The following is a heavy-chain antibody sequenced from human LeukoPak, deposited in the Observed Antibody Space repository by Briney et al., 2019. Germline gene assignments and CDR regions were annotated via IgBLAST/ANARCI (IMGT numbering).Heavy chain of an antibody. V-gene: IGHV4-34*01. J-gene: IGHJ4*02. CDR3: ARDPLSDPLDY. Sequence: PSETLSLTCAVYGGSFSGYYWSWIRQPPGKGLEWIGEINHSGSTNYNPSLKSRVTISVDTSKNQFSLKLSSVTAADTAVYYCARDPLSDPLDYWGQGTLVTVSS. CDR2: INHSGST. CDR1: GGSFSGYY. D-gene: IGHD3-16*02.